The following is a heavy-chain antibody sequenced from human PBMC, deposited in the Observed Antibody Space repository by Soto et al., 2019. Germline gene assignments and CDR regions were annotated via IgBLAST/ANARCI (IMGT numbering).Heavy chain of an antibody. J-gene: IGHJ6*03. CDR3: AKPDRFEGYYYYMDV. V-gene: IGHV3-23*01. CDR2: ISGSGTST. D-gene: IGHD3-16*02. CDR1: GFTFSSYA. Sequence: EVQLLESGGGLVQPGGSLRLSCAASGFTFSSYAMSWVRQAPGRGLEWVSTISGSGTSTYYADSVKGRFTISRDNSKNTLYLQMNSLRAEDTAVYYCAKPDRFEGYYYYMDVWGKGTTVTVSS.